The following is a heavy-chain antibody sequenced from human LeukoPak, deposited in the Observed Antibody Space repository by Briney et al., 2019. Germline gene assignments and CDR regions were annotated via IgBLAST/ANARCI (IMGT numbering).Heavy chain of an antibody. CDR2: INPNSGGT. Sequence: ASVKVSCKASGYTFTGYYMHWVRQAPGQGLEWMGWINPNSGGTNYAQKFQGGVTMTRDTSISTAYMELSRLRSDDTAVYYCARSLTMVRGVSLWGQGTLVTVSS. D-gene: IGHD3-10*01. CDR3: ARSLTMVRGVSL. J-gene: IGHJ4*02. V-gene: IGHV1-2*02. CDR1: GYTFTGYY.